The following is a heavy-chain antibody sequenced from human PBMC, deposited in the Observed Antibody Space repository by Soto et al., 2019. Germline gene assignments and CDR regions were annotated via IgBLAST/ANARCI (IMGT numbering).Heavy chain of an antibody. J-gene: IGHJ4*02. Sequence: EVQLVESGGGLVQPGGSLRLSCAASGFTFSSYWMHWVRQAPGKGLVWVSRINSDGSSTSYADSVKGRFTISRDNAKNTLYRQMNRLRAEDTAVYYCARDEVVVVAATGFGTRHWGQGTLVTVSS. CDR2: INSDGSST. D-gene: IGHD2-15*01. CDR3: ARDEVVVVAATGFGTRH. CDR1: GFTFSSYW. V-gene: IGHV3-74*01.